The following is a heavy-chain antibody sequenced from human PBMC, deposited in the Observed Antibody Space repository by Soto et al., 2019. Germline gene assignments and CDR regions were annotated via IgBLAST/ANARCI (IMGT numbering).Heavy chain of an antibody. CDR2: ISWNSGSI. J-gene: IGHJ4*02. CDR3: AKDHCSSTSCYLNY. Sequence: EVQLVESGGGLVQPGRSLRLSCAASGFTFDDYAMHWVRQGPGKGLEWVSGISWNSGSIGYADSVKGRFTISRDNAKNTLYLQMNSLRAEDTALYLCAKDHCSSTSCYLNYRGQGTLVTASS. D-gene: IGHD2-2*01. CDR1: GFTFDDYA. V-gene: IGHV3-9*01.